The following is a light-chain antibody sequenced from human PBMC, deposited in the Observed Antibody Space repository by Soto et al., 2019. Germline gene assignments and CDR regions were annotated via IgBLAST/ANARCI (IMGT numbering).Light chain of an antibody. CDR2: SAS. CDR3: QQTFSHLLS. Sequence: IQLTQSPSSLSASVGDRVTIVCRASESISDYLNWYQLKSGEAPKVLIYSASTLRGGVPSRFSGTGSGTEFTLTISSLQPEDVATYYCQQTFSHLLSFGGGTTVENK. J-gene: IGKJ4*01. CDR1: ESISDY. V-gene: IGKV1-39*01.